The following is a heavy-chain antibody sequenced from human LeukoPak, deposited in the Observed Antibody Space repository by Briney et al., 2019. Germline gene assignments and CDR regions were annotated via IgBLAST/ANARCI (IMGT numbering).Heavy chain of an antibody. J-gene: IGHJ4*02. CDR1: GGSFSGYY. V-gene: IGHV4-34*01. CDR2: INHSGST. Sequence: SETLSLTCAVYGGSFSGYYWSWIRQPPGKGLGWIGEINHSGSTNYNPSLKSRVTISVDTSKNQFSLKLSSVTAADTAVYYCARVTSDDYGDYEGYAYWGQGTLVTVSS. D-gene: IGHD4-17*01. CDR3: ARVTSDDYGDYEGYAY.